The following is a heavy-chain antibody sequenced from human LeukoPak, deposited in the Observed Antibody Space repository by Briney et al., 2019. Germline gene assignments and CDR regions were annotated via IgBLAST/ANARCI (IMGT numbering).Heavy chain of an antibody. D-gene: IGHD3-22*01. CDR1: GFTFSSAA. V-gene: IGHV3-23*01. CDR2: ITGSDDKT. J-gene: IGHJ4*02. CDR3: AKGPQLGSGYHPDY. Sequence: GGSLSLSCAASGFTFSSAAMTWVRQAPGKGLEWVSIITGSDDKTYYADSVKGRFTISRDYSKNALHLQMSSLRAEDTALYYCAKGPQLGSGYHPDYWGQGTLVTVSS.